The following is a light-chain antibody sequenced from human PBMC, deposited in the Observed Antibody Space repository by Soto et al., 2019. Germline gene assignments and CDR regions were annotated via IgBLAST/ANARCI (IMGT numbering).Light chain of an antibody. CDR3: QSYDSSHVV. CDR1: SSNIGAGYD. V-gene: IGLV1-40*01. Sequence: QSVLTQPPSVPGAPGQRVTISCTGSSSNIGAGYDVHWYQQLPGTAPKLLIYGNNNRPSGVPDRFSGSKSGTSASLAITGLQAEDEADYYCQSYDSSHVVFGGGTKLTVL. CDR2: GNN. J-gene: IGLJ2*01.